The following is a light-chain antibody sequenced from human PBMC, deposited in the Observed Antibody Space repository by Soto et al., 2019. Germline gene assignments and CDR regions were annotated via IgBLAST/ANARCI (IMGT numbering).Light chain of an antibody. Sequence: DIQMTQSPSSLSASVGDRVTITCRASQSISNYLNWYQQKPGKAPKLLIYAASSLQSGVPSRFSGSGSGTDFTLTISSLQPEDFATYYCQQNFNTPRTFGPGTKVDIK. CDR3: QQNFNTPRT. CDR2: AAS. J-gene: IGKJ3*01. V-gene: IGKV1-39*01. CDR1: QSISNY.